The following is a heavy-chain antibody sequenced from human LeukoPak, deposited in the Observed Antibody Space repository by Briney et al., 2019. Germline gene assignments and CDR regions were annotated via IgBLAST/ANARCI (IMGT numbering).Heavy chain of an antibody. Sequence: GGSVKVSCKASGYTFTSYDINWVRQATGQGLEWMGWMNPNSGNTGYAQKFQGRVTMTRNTSISTAYMELSSLRSEDTAVYYSARGQPPGYYDSSGYVSDYWGQGTLVTVSS. J-gene: IGHJ4*02. CDR2: MNPNSGNT. CDR3: ARGQPPGYYDSSGYVSDY. CDR1: GYTFTSYD. D-gene: IGHD3-22*01. V-gene: IGHV1-8*01.